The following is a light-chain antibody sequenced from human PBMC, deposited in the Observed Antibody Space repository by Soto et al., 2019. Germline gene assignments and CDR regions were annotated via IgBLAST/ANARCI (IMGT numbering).Light chain of an antibody. V-gene: IGLV2-14*01. CDR1: SSDVGGYIY. CDR2: DVT. Sequence: QSVLTQPASVSGSPGQSITISCTGTSSDVGGYIYVSWYQQHPGKAPKLMIYDVTSRPSGVSYRFSGSKSGNKASLTISGLQAEDEADYYCSSYTTDSSYVFGTGSKVT. CDR3: SSYTTDSSYV. J-gene: IGLJ1*01.